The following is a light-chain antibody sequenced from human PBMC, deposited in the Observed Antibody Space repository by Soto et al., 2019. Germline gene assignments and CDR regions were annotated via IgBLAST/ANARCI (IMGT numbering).Light chain of an antibody. CDR3: ISYTSSSAPWV. CDR1: SSDVGGYNY. V-gene: IGLV2-14*01. J-gene: IGLJ2*01. Sequence: QSALTQPASVSGSPGQSITISCTGTSSDVGGYNYDSWYQQHPGKAPKLMIYEVTNRPSGVSNRFSGSKSGNTASLTISGLRPEDEADYYCISYTSSSAPWVFGGGTKVTVL. CDR2: EVT.